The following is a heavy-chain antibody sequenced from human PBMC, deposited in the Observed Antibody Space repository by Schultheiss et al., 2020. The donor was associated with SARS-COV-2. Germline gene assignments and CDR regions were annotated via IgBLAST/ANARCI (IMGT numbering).Heavy chain of an antibody. CDR1: GFTFSNSD. CDR2: ISSSGSTI. Sequence: GGSLRLSCAASGFTFSNSDMNWVRQAPGKGLEWVSYISSSGSTIYYADSVKGRFTISRDNSKNTLYLQMNSLRAEDMAVYYCAKVAIFGVVDMDVWGKGTTVTVSS. D-gene: IGHD3-3*01. CDR3: AKVAIFGVVDMDV. V-gene: IGHV3-48*01. J-gene: IGHJ6*03.